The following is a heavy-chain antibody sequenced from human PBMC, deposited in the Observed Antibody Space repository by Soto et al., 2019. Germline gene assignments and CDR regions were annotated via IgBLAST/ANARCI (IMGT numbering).Heavy chain of an antibody. D-gene: IGHD4-17*01. V-gene: IGHV3-23*01. CDR2: ISGSGDYT. J-gene: IGHJ4*02. CDR3: AKGGPTVTNFDY. Sequence: GGSLRLSCAACGFSYRSYAMSWVHQAPGKGLEWVSAISGSGDYTHYADSVTGRFAISRDNSKNTLYLQMNSLRVEDTAIYYCAKGGPTVTNFDYWGQGILVTVSS. CDR1: GFSYRSYA.